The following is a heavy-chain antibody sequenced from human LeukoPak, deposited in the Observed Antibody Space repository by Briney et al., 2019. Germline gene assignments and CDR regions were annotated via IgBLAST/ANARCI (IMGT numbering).Heavy chain of an antibody. Sequence: GGSLRLSCAASGFTFSNYWMSWVRQAPGKGLEWVANMKQDGSEKYYADSVKGRFTIARDNAKNSLYLQMSSLRAEDTAVYFCARSAGEWRGLDYWGQGTLVTVSS. CDR1: GFTFSNYW. D-gene: IGHD1-1*01. J-gene: IGHJ4*02. CDR2: MKQDGSEK. V-gene: IGHV3-7*01. CDR3: ARSAGEWRGLDY.